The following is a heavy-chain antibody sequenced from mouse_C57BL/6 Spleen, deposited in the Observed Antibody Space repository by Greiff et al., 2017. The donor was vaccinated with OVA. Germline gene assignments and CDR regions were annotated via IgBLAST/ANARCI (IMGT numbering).Heavy chain of an antibody. V-gene: IGHV1-81*01. CDR3: AREDIYDGYYLPWFAY. CDR1: GYTFTSYG. CDR2: IYPRSGNT. J-gene: IGHJ3*01. Sequence: VQLQQSGAELARPGASVKLSCKASGYTFTSYGISWVKQSTGQGLEWIGEIYPRSGNTYYNEKFKGKATLAADKSSSTAYMELRSLTSEDSAVYFGAREDIYDGYYLPWFAYWGQGTLVTVSA. D-gene: IGHD2-3*01.